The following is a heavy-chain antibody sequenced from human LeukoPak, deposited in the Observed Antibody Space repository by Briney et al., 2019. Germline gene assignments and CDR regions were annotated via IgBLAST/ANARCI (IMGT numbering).Heavy chain of an antibody. V-gene: IGHV4-38-2*02. D-gene: IGHD6-19*01. CDR3: AKLYSSGWYDY. J-gene: IGHJ4*02. Sequence: PSETLSLTCTVSGYSISSGYYWGWIRPPPGKGLEWIGSIYRSGSTYYNPSLKSRVTISVDTSKNQFSLKLSSVTAADTAVYYCAKLYSSGWYDYWGQGTLVTVSS. CDR1: GYSISSGYY. CDR2: IYRSGST.